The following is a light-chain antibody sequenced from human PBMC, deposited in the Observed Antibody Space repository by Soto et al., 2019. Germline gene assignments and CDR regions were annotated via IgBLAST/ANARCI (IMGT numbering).Light chain of an antibody. Sequence: DIQMTQSPSSLSASVGDRVTITCRASQSISSYLNWYRQKSGKAPKLLIYAASSLQSGVPSRFSGSGSGTDFTLTISSLQPEDFATYYCQQSYSSPPTFXQGTKVDIK. CDR2: AAS. V-gene: IGKV1-39*01. J-gene: IGKJ1*01. CDR3: QQSYSSPPT. CDR1: QSISSY.